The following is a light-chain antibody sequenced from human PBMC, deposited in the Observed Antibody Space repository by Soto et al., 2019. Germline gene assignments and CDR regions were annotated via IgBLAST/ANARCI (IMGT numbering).Light chain of an antibody. CDR3: QQYYSTPWT. CDR1: QSILFSSNNQNY. V-gene: IGKV4-1*01. CDR2: WAS. Sequence: DIVMTQSPDSLPVSLGERATINCKSSQSILFSSNNQNYLAWYQQKPGQPPKLLIYWASTRESGVPDRFSGSGSGTDFTLTISSLQAEDVAVYYCQQYYSTPWTFGQGTNVAIK. J-gene: IGKJ1*01.